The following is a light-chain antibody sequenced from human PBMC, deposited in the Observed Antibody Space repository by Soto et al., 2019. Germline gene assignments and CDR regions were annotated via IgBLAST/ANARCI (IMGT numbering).Light chain of an antibody. Sequence: EVVMTQSPATLSLSPGDRATVSCRASQGIGSNLAWYHQKPGQAPRLLIYGASTRAAGVPARFSGSGSGTEFTLTISSLQSEDFALYYCQQYNNWPLYTFGQGTKLEIK. CDR1: QGIGSN. J-gene: IGKJ2*01. CDR2: GAS. V-gene: IGKV3-15*01. CDR3: QQYNNWPLYT.